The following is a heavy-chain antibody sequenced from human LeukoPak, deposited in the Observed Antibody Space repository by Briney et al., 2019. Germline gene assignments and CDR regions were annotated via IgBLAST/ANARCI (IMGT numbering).Heavy chain of an antibody. CDR2: IYYSGST. J-gene: IGHJ4*02. Sequence: SETLSLTCTVSGYSISSGYYWGWIRQPPGKGLEWIGSIYYSGSTYYNPSLKSRVTISVDTSKNQFSLKLSSVTAADTAVYYCATSRCIRLYYFDYWGQGTLVTVSS. D-gene: IGHD2-8*01. V-gene: IGHV4-38-2*02. CDR3: ATSRCIRLYYFDY. CDR1: GYSISSGYY.